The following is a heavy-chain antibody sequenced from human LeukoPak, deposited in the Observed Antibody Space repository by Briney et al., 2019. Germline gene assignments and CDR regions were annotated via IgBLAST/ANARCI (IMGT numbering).Heavy chain of an antibody. D-gene: IGHD1-26*01. J-gene: IGHJ4*02. V-gene: IGHV3-33*06. Sequence: PGGSLRLSCAASGFTFSSYGMHWARQAPGKGLEWVAVIWNDGSDKYYADSVKGRFTISRDNSKNTLYLQMNSLRAEDTAVYYCEKPTRGSGSFLIDFWGQGTLVTVSS. CDR3: EKPTRGSGSFLIDF. CDR1: GFTFSSYG. CDR2: IWNDGSDK.